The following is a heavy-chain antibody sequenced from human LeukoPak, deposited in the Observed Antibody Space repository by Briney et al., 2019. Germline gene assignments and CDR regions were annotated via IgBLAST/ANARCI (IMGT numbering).Heavy chain of an antibody. CDR2: IHYSGST. Sequence: SETLSLTCTVSGGSINSYYWSWIRQPPGKGLEWIGYIHYSGSTNYNPSLKSRVTISVDTSKNQFSLKLSSVTAADTAVYYCARVQEVLMVYAIVFDYWGQGTLVTVSS. D-gene: IGHD2-8*01. CDR1: GGSINSYY. V-gene: IGHV4-59*08. J-gene: IGHJ4*02. CDR3: ARVQEVLMVYAIVFDY.